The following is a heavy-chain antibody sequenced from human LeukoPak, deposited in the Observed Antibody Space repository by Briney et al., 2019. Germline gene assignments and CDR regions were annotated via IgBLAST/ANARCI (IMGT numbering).Heavy chain of an antibody. Sequence: GASVKASCKSFGFTFTNYLLHWVRQAPGQGLEWVGRIAPSVDTTNYAQKFRGRVTMTRDTSTSTVYMELSSLRSDDTAIYYCVREESGGYFDYWGQGTLVTVSS. CDR2: IAPSVDTT. J-gene: IGHJ4*02. CDR3: VREESGGYFDY. CDR1: GFTFTNYL. D-gene: IGHD2-8*02. V-gene: IGHV1-46*01.